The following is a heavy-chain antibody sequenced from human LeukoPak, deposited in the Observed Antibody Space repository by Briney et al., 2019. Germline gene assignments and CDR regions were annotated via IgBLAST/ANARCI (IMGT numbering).Heavy chain of an antibody. J-gene: IGHJ4*02. Sequence: QPGRSLRLSCAASGFTFEDYGMHWVRQAPGKGLEWVSSINWNSGDTGYADSVKGRFSISRDNAKNSLYLQMNSLRDDDTALYYCAKDRRKQQLYYFDYWGQGTLVTVSS. CDR2: INWNSGDT. V-gene: IGHV3-9*01. CDR3: AKDRRKQQLYYFDY. D-gene: IGHD6-13*01. CDR1: GFTFEDYG.